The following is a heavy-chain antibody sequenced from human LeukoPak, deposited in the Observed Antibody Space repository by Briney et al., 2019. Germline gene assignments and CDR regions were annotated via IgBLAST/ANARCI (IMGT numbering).Heavy chain of an antibody. CDR3: ARVGSTSGWYFALQTGDAFDI. CDR2: INHSGST. CDR1: GGSFSGYY. D-gene: IGHD6-19*01. J-gene: IGHJ3*02. Sequence: SETLSLTCAVYGGSFSGYYWSWIRQPPGKGLEWIGEINHSGSTNYNPSLKSRVTISVDTSKNQFSLKLSSVTAADTAVYYCARVGSTSGWYFALQTGDAFDIWGQGTMVTVSS. V-gene: IGHV4-34*01.